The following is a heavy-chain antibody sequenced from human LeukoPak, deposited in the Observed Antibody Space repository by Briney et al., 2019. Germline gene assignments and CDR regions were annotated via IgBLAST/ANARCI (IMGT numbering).Heavy chain of an antibody. CDR1: GFTFSDYY. CDR2: ISSSGTSI. V-gene: IGHV3-11*01. Sequence: GGSLRLSCAASGFTFSDYYMTWIRQAPGKGLEWVSYISSSGTSIYYADSVKGRFTISRDNAKNSLYLQMNSLRAEDTAVYYCARGEYYDDSSGYLGFHYWGQGTLVTVSS. J-gene: IGHJ4*02. D-gene: IGHD3-22*01. CDR3: ARGEYYDDSSGYLGFHY.